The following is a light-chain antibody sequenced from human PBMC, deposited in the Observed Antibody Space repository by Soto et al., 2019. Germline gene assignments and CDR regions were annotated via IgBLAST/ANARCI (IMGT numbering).Light chain of an antibody. CDR2: AAS. J-gene: IGKJ1*01. CDR1: QSIVTY. V-gene: IGKV1-39*01. Sequence: DIQMTQSPSSLSASVGDRVTITCRASQSIVTYLNWYLQKPGKAPKLLIYAASNLQSGVPSRFSGSGSGTDFTLTISSLQPEDFATYFCQQYKSYWTFGQGTKVDIK. CDR3: QQYKSYWT.